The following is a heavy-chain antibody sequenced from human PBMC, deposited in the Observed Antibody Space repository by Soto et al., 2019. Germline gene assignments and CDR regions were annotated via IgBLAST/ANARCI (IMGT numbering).Heavy chain of an antibody. CDR3: ARPPYRYGDYGVDV. CDR1: GGSISSSSYC. V-gene: IGHV4-39*01. D-gene: IGHD4-17*01. Sequence: TSETLSLTCTVSGGSISSSSYCWGWIRRPPGKGLEWIGSIYYSGSTYYNPSLKSRVTISVDTSKNQFSLKLSSVTAADTAVYYCARPPYRYGDYGVDVWGKGTTVTVSS. CDR2: IYYSGST. J-gene: IGHJ6*04.